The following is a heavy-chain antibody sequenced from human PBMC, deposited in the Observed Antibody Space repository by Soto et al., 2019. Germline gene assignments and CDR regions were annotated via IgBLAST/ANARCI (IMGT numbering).Heavy chain of an antibody. D-gene: IGHD3-16*02. CDR1: GYTFTSYG. V-gene: IGHV1-18*04. CDR3: ARGPSYDYVWGSYRYGGDDAFDI. J-gene: IGHJ3*02. CDR2: ISAYNGNT. Sequence: GASVKVSCKASGYTFTSYGISWVRQAPGQGLEWMGWISAYNGNTDYAQKLQGRVTMTTDTSTSTAYMELRSLRSDDTAVYYCARGPSYDYVWGSYRYGGDDAFDIWGQGTMVTV.